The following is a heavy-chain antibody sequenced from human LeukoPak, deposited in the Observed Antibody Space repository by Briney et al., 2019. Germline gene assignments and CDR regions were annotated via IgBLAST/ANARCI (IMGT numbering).Heavy chain of an antibody. Sequence: SETLSLTCTVSGGSISSYYWSWIRQPAGKGLEWIGRIYTSGSTNYNPSLKSRVTMSVDTSKNQFSLKLSSVTAADTAVYYCASRGDSYGFLSFFGWGQGTLVTVSS. V-gene: IGHV4-4*07. D-gene: IGHD5-18*01. J-gene: IGHJ4*02. CDR3: ASRGDSYGFLSFFG. CDR1: GGSISSYY. CDR2: IYTSGST.